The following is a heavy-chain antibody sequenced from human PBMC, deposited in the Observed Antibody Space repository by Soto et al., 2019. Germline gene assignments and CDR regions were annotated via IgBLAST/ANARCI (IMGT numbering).Heavy chain of an antibody. V-gene: IGHV3-23*01. CDR3: AKDFWGLELPAYHFAY. D-gene: IGHD1-7*01. J-gene: IGHJ4*02. Sequence: PVGSLRLSCTASGFTFSTYAMSWVRHSPGKGLEWVSSISGSGATTYHAESVKRRFSISRDNSKDTLYLQMNSLRAEDTAMYFCAKDFWGLELPAYHFAYGGQGARVTVS. CDR2: ISGSGATT. CDR1: GFTFSTYA.